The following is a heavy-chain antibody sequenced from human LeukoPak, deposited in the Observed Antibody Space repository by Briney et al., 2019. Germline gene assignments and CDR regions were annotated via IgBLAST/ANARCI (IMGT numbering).Heavy chain of an antibody. CDR3: ARAHYDILTGASYYYYGMDV. Sequence: SVKVSCKASGGTFSSYAISWVRQAPGQGLEWMGGIIPIFGTANYAQRFQGRVTITADESTSTAYMELSSLRSEDTAVYYCARAHYDILTGASYYYYGMDVWGKGTTVTVSS. D-gene: IGHD3-9*01. J-gene: IGHJ6*04. V-gene: IGHV1-69*01. CDR1: GGTFSSYA. CDR2: IIPIFGTA.